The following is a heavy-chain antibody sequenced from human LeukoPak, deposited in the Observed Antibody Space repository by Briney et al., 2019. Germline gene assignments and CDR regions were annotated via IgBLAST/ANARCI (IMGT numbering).Heavy chain of an antibody. Sequence: SETLSLTCTVSGGSISSYYWSWIRQPPGKGLEWIGYIYYTGSTNYNPSLKSRVTISIDTSKNQFSLRLTSVTSADTAVFYCARGRGYSGYTYEYWGPGTTVTVSS. J-gene: IGHJ4*02. D-gene: IGHD5-12*01. V-gene: IGHV4-59*01. CDR1: GGSISSYY. CDR3: ARGRGYSGYTYEY. CDR2: IYYTGST.